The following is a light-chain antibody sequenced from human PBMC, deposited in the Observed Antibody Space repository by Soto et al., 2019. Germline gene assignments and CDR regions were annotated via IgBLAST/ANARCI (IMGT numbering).Light chain of an antibody. CDR3: QQFNSYSLP. J-gene: IGKJ4*01. CDR2: KAS. CDR1: QNIKTL. V-gene: IGKV1-5*03. Sequence: DIQMTQSPSTLSASVGDRVTITCRASQNIKTLLAWYQQKPGKAPKLLIYKASDLENGVPSRFSGSGSGTEFTLTISSLQPDDFATYYCQQFNSYSLPFGGGTTVEI.